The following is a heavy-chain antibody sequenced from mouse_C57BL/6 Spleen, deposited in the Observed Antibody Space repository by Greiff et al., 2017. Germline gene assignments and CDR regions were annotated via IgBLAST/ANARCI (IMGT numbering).Heavy chain of an antibody. D-gene: IGHD1-1*01. J-gene: IGHJ3*01. CDR1: GYSITSGYY. V-gene: IGHV3-6*01. CDR3: ATNYYGSSYRWFAY. Sequence: EVQLVESGPGLVKPSQSLSLTCSVTGYSITSGYYWNWIRQFPGNKLEWMGFISYDGSNNYNPSLNNRISITRDTSKNQFFLKLNSVTTEDTATYYCATNYYGSSYRWFAYWGQGTLVTVSA. CDR2: ISYDGSN.